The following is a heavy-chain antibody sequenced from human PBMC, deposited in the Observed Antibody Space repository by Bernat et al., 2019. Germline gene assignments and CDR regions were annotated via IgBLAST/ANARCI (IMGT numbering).Heavy chain of an antibody. D-gene: IGHD2-8*02. CDR2: MKPKSGNT. CDR3: EMMGDIAMVAYAI. CDR1: GYTFTNYD. Sequence: QVQLVQSGAEVKKPGASVKVSCKASGYTFTNYDINWVRQAAGQGLEWVGWMKPKSGNTGYAQNFQGRVTMTRDTSISTAYMELSSLMSEDTAVYYCEMMGDIAMVAYAIWGQGTLVTVSS. J-gene: IGHJ4*02. V-gene: IGHV1-8*01.